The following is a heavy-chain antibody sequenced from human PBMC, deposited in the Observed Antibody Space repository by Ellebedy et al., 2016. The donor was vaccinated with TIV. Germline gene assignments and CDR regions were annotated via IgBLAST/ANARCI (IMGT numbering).Heavy chain of an antibody. CDR2: IKQDGSQK. CDR3: VAGGGWLFDY. CDR1: GFTFSSYG. V-gene: IGHV3-7*01. J-gene: IGHJ4*02. D-gene: IGHD2-15*01. Sequence: GESLKISCAASGFTFSSYGMHWVRQAPGKGLEWVAIIKQDGSQKYYVDSVKGRFIISRDNAKNSLYLQMNSLRDDDTAVYYCVAGGGWLFDYWGQGTLVTVSS.